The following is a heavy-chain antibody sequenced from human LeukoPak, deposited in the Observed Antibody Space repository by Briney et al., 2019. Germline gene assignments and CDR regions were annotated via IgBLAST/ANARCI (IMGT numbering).Heavy chain of an antibody. D-gene: IGHD6-13*01. CDR1: GYTFTSYG. J-gene: IGHJ4*02. V-gene: IGHV1-69*13. CDR3: LATSGYSSSQRSDY. Sequence: GASVKVSCKASGYTFTSYGISWVRQAPGQGLEWMGGIIPIFGTANYAQKFQGRVTITADESTSTAYMELSSLRSEDTAVYYCLATSGYSSSQRSDYWGQGTLVTVSS. CDR2: IIPIFGTA.